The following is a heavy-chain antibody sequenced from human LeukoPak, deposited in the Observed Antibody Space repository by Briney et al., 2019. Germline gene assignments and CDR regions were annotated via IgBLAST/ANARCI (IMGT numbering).Heavy chain of an antibody. J-gene: IGHJ5*02. CDR1: GDSINSHY. CDR2: IYTRGST. CDR3: ARQSIAVENWFDP. D-gene: IGHD6-19*01. V-gene: IGHV4-4*09. Sequence: SETLSLTCTVSGDSINSHYWSWIRQPPGKGLEWIGFIYTRGSTNYNPSLKSRVTMSGDTSKNQVSLTLNSVTAADTAVYYCARQSIAVENWFDPWGQGTLVTVSS.